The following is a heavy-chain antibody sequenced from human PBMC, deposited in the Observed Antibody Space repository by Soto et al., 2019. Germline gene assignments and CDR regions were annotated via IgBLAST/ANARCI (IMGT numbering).Heavy chain of an antibody. V-gene: IGHV5-51*01. CDR2: IYPGDSDT. CDR3: ARLGQLVDYYYYYGMDV. D-gene: IGHD6-13*01. CDR1: GYSFTRYG. Sequence: GECLKTSCKDSGYSFTRYGIVWVLQMPGKGLEWMGIIYPGDSDTRYSPSFQGQVTISADKSISTAYLQWSSLKASDTAMYYCARLGQLVDYYYYYGMDVWGQGTTVTVSS. J-gene: IGHJ6*01.